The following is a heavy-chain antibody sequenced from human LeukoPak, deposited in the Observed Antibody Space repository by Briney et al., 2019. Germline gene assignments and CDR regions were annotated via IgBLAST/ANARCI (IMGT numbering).Heavy chain of an antibody. V-gene: IGHV4-31*03. Sequence: SSETLSLTCTLSGGSISSGGYYWSWIRQHPGKGLEWIGYIYYSGSTYYNPSLKSRVTISVDTSKNQFSLKLSSVTAADTAVYYCARVRVVAATPFFDYWGQGTLVTVSS. CDR1: GGSISSGGYY. CDR3: ARVRVVAATPFFDY. CDR2: IYYSGST. J-gene: IGHJ4*02. D-gene: IGHD2-15*01.